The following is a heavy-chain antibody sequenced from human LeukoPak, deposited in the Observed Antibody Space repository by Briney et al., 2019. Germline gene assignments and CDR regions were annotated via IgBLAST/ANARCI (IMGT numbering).Heavy chain of an antibody. V-gene: IGHV4-59*08. CDR3: ARLRPSGWGYYDMDV. CDR1: GRSNSSYH. CDR2: IYYSGST. D-gene: IGHD3-22*01. J-gene: IGHJ6*02. Sequence: SDTLSLMCSLWGRSNSSYHWIGTRRPRGRGLEWLRYIYYSGSTNYNTSLNSRLTISVDTSKNQFSLKLSSVTAADTAVYYCARLRPSGWGYYDMDVWGQGTTVTVSS.